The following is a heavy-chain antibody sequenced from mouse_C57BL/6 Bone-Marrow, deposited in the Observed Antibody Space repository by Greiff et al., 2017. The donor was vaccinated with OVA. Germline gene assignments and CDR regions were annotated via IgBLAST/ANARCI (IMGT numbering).Heavy chain of an antibody. CDR1: GYTFTDYE. Sequence: QVQLQQSGAELVRPGASVTLSCKASGYTFTDYEMHWVKQTPVHGLEWIGAIDPETGGTAYNQKFKGKAILTADKSSSTAYMELRSLTSEDSAVYYCTRRCYDYDTWFAYWGQGTLVTVSA. J-gene: IGHJ3*01. CDR3: TRRCYDYDTWFAY. V-gene: IGHV1-15*01. D-gene: IGHD2-4*01. CDR2: IDPETGGT.